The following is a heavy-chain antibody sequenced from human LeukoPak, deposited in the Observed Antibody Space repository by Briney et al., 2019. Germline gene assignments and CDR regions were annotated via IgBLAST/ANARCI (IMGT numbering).Heavy chain of an antibody. J-gene: IGHJ4*02. V-gene: IGHV3-11*04. Sequence: PGGSLRLSCAASGFTFSDSYMTWIRQAPGKGLEWVSYITTSGSTIYADSLKGRFAISRDNAKNSLYLQMNSLSAEDTAVYYCAREDNSNWNIDYWGQGNLVTVFS. CDR2: ITTSGSTI. CDR3: AREDNSNWNIDY. CDR1: GFTFSDSY. D-gene: IGHD1-1*01.